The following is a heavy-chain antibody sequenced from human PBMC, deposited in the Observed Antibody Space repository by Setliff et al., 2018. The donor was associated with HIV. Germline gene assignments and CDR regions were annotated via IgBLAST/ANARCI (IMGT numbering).Heavy chain of an antibody. V-gene: IGHV4-31*03. J-gene: IGHJ4*02. Sequence: SETLSLTCTVSGGSISTGGYYWSWIRQHPGKGLEWIGAVNSTGSTIYNPSLKSRVTMFADTSKNQFSLRLSPVTAADTAIYYCAKGPRGLSLRYYFDFWAQGSQVTVSS. CDR2: VNSTGST. CDR1: GGSISTGGYY. CDR3: AKGPRGLSLRYYFDF.